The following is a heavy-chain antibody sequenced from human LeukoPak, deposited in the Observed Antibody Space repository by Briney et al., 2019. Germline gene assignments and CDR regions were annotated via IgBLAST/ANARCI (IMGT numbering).Heavy chain of an antibody. J-gene: IGHJ5*02. CDR3: ARDLVAGLRNWFDP. CDR2: INHSGST. CDR1: GGSFSGYY. V-gene: IGHV4-34*01. Sequence: PSETLSLTCAVYGGSFSGYYWSWIRQPPGKGLEWIGEINHSGSTNYNPSLKSRVTISVDTSKNQFSLKLSSVTAADTAVYYCARDLVAGLRNWFDPWGQGTLVTVSS. D-gene: IGHD6-19*01.